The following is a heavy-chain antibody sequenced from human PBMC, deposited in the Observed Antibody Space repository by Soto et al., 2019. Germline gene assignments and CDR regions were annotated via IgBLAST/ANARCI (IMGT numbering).Heavy chain of an antibody. CDR2: IYYSGST. CDR1: GGSISSSSYY. CDR3: ARLAETVAGGYYYMDV. Sequence: PSETLSLTCTVSGGSISSSSYYWGWIRQPPGKGLEWIGSIYYSGSTYYNPSLKSRVTISVDTSKNQFSLKLSSVTAADTAVYYCARLAETVAGGYYYMDVWGKGTTVTVSS. J-gene: IGHJ6*03. D-gene: IGHD3-10*01. V-gene: IGHV4-39*01.